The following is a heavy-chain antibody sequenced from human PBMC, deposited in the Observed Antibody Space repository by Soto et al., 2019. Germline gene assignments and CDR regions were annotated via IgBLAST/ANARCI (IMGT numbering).Heavy chain of an antibody. CDR2: ISGSGGST. D-gene: IGHD2-15*01. J-gene: IGHJ4*02. V-gene: IGHV3-23*01. CDR3: VKGCYCVLRGLFDF. Sequence: GGSLRLSCAASGFTFSSYAMSWVRQAPGKGLEWVSAISGSGGSTYYADSVKGRFTISRDNSKNTLYLQMSSLRAEDTAVYYCVKGCYCVLRGLFDFWGEATLVTVYS. CDR1: GFTFSSYA.